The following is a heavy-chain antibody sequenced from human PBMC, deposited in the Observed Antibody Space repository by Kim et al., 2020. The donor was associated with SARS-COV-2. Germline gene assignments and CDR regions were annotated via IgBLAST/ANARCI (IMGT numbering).Heavy chain of an antibody. J-gene: IGHJ4*02. Sequence: GGSLRLSCAASGFTFSDYYMSWIRQAPGKGLEWVSYISSSGSTIYYADSVKGRFTISRDNAKNSLYLQMNSLRAEDTAVYYCARDPPPPHETSHSDYWGQGTLVTVSS. CDR1: GFTFSDYY. V-gene: IGHV3-11*01. CDR3: ARDPPPPHETSHSDY. CDR2: ISSSGSTI.